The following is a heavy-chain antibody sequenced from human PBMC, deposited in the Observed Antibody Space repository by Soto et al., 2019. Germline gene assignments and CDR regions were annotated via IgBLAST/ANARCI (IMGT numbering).Heavy chain of an antibody. V-gene: IGHV4-39*01. Sequence: LSLTGPVSCGSIRVHSCYWRWIRQPPGKGLELIWSSYYSGTTYFNPSLKSRATISVDTSKNQFSLRLTSVTAADTAIYYCTRRYNWNDNYFDTWGPGALVTVPS. CDR1: CGSIRVHSCY. J-gene: IGHJ5*02. CDR2: SYYSGTT. CDR3: TRRYNWNDNYFDT. D-gene: IGHD1-20*01.